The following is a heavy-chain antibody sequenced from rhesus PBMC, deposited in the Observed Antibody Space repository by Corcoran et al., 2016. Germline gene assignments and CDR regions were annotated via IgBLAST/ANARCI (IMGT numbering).Heavy chain of an antibody. Sequence: QVQLQESGPGLVKPSETLSLPCAASGGSLSGYYWNWIRQPPGKGLEWIGYSGGRSGSTYYNPSLKSRVTISTDTSKNRFSLKLSSVTAADTAVYYCARMGYSYGQGYFDSWGPGVLVTVSS. CDR1: GGSLSGYY. V-gene: IGHV4-165*02. CDR2: SGGRSGST. CDR3: ARMGYSYGQGYFDS. D-gene: IGHD5-36*01. J-gene: IGHJ4*01.